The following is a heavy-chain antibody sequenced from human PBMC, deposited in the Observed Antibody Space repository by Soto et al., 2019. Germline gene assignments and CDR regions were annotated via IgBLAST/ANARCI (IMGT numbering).Heavy chain of an antibody. V-gene: IGHV3-23*01. J-gene: IGHJ4*02. CDR1: GFTFSSYA. D-gene: IGHD2-2*01. CDR2: ISGGGGST. Sequence: GGSLRLSCAASGFTFSSYAMSWVRQAPGKGLEWVSAISGGGGSTYYADSVKGRFTISRDHSKNTLYLQMNSLRVEDAAVYYCAKDSDCSSTSCYFDYWGQGTLVTVSS. CDR3: AKDSDCSSTSCYFDY.